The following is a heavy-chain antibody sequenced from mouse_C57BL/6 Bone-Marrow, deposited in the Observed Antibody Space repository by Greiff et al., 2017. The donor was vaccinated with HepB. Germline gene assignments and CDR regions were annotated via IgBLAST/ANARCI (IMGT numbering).Heavy chain of an antibody. D-gene: IGHD2-12*01. V-gene: IGHV2-6*01. CDR2: IWGVGST. Sequence: VQVVESGPGLVAPSQSLSITCTVSGFSLTSYGVDWVRQSPGKGLEWLGVIWGVGSTNYNSALKSRLSISKDNSKSQVLLKMNSLQTDDTAMYYCATLSYGFAYWGQGTLVTVSA. CDR1: GFSLTSYG. CDR3: ATLSYGFAY. J-gene: IGHJ3*01.